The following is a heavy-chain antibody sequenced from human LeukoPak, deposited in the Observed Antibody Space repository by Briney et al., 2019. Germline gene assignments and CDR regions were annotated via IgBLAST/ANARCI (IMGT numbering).Heavy chain of an antibody. CDR3: AKVYCTNGVCYEFDS. D-gene: IGHD2-8*01. CDR1: GFTCSSYA. J-gene: IGHJ4*02. Sequence: GGSLRLSCAASGFTCSSYARSWVRQAPGKGLEWVSAISGSGGSTYSADSVKGRFTISRDNSKNTLYLQMNSLRAEDTAVYYCAKVYCTNGVCYEFDSWGQGTLVTVSS. CDR2: ISGSGGST. V-gene: IGHV3-23*01.